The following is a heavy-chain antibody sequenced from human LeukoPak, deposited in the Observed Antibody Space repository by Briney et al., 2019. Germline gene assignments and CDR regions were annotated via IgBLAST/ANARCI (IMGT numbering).Heavy chain of an antibody. CDR1: GFTFSIYA. J-gene: IGHJ1*01. Sequence: PGRSLRLSCAASGFTFSIYAMICVRQAPGKGREGVSAISGSGGSTYYADSVKGRFTISRDNSKNTLYLQMNSLRAEDTAVYYCAKDLDGAEYFQHWGKGTLVTVS. CDR3: AKDLDGAEYFQH. CDR2: ISGSGGST. D-gene: IGHD5-24*01. V-gene: IGHV3-23*01.